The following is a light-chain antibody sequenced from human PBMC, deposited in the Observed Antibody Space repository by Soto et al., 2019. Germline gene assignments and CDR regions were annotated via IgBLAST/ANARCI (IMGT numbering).Light chain of an antibody. V-gene: IGKV1-17*03. Sequence: DIQMTQSPSAMSASVGDRVTITCRASQGIGKYLAWFQQRPGKVPRRLVYAASSLQSGVPSRFSGSGSGTEFTLTISILQPEDFGTYYCLQHTSYPWTFRQGTKVEI. CDR1: QGIGKY. CDR2: AAS. J-gene: IGKJ1*01. CDR3: LQHTSYPWT.